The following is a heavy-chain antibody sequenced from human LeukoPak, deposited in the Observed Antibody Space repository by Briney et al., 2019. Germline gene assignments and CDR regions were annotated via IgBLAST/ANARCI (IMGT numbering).Heavy chain of an antibody. CDR2: IYYISNT. D-gene: IGHD1-26*01. J-gene: IGHJ4*02. Sequence: SETLSLTCTVSGVSVGSAGYYWSWIRQPPGGGLEWIGYIYYISNTNYNPSLKSRVTMSLNPSGNQFSLKLNSVTAADTAMYYCARTQSQSGSYRYYFGYWGQGTLVTVSS. CDR3: ARTQSQSGSYRYYFGY. CDR1: GVSVGSAGYY. V-gene: IGHV4-61*08.